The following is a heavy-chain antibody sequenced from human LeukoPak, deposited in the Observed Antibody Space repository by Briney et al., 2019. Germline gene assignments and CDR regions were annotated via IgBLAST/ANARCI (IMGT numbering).Heavy chain of an antibody. CDR1: GFTFSIYA. J-gene: IGHJ4*02. CDR2: ITSGGNT. D-gene: IGHD6-19*01. Sequence: GGSLRLSCAASGFTFSIYAVSWVRQAPGKGLEWVSGITSGGNTYYADSVKGRFTISRDNSNNTLYLQMNSLRAEDTALYYCAKDPRHSSGCWGQGTPVTVSS. CDR3: AKDPRHSSGC. V-gene: IGHV3-23*01.